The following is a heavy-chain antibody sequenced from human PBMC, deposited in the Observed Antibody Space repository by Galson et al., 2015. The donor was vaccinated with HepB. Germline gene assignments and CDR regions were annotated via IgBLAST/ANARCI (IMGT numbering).Heavy chain of an antibody. Sequence: SLRLSCAASGFTFSSYAMHWVRQAPGKGLEWVAVISYDGSNKYYADSVKGRFTISRDNSKNTLYLQMNSLRAEDTAVYYCARWGYQLLLGEGFDYWGQGTLVTVSS. CDR1: GFTFSSYA. J-gene: IGHJ4*02. CDR3: ARWGYQLLLGEGFDY. CDR2: ISYDGSNK. V-gene: IGHV3-30*04. D-gene: IGHD2-2*01.